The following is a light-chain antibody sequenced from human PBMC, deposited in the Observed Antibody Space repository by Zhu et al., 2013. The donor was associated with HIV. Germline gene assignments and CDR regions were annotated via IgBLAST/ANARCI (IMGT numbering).Light chain of an antibody. V-gene: IGKV3-15*01. CDR3: QQYNNWPRT. J-gene: IGKJ1*01. Sequence: EIVMTQSPATLSVSPGERATLSCRASQSVSSNLAWYQQKPGQAPRLLIYGASTRATGIPARFSGSGSGTEFTLTISSLQSEDFAVYYCQQYNNWPRTFGQGTEGRKSN. CDR1: QSVSSN. CDR2: GAS.